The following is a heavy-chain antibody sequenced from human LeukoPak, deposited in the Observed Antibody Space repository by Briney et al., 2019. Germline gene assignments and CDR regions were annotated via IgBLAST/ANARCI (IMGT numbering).Heavy chain of an antibody. Sequence: SVKVSCKASGGTFSSNGINWVRQAPGQGLEWMGRIIPIFGTANYAQKFQGRVTITTDESTNTAHMELTSLTSEDTAVYYCARGITFYYDNNGYSAFDYWGRGTLVTVSS. V-gene: IGHV1-69*05. D-gene: IGHD3-22*01. J-gene: IGHJ4*02. CDR3: ARGITFYYDNNGYSAFDY. CDR2: IIPIFGTA. CDR1: GGTFSSNG.